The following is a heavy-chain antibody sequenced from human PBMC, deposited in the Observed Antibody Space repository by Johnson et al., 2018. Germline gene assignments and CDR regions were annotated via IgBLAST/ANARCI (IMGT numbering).Heavy chain of an antibody. CDR1: RFTFSGYS. D-gene: IGHD6-19*01. CDR3: ARGLSPRYYYGMDV. J-gene: IGHJ6*02. Sequence: VQLVQSGGGLVQXGGSLRLSCAASRFTFSGYSMNWIRQAPGKGLEWVSYISSSSSTIYYADSVKGRFTISSDNAKNSLFLQMNSLRDEDTAVYYCARGLSPRYYYGMDVWGQGTTVTVSS. CDR2: ISSSSSTI. V-gene: IGHV3-48*02.